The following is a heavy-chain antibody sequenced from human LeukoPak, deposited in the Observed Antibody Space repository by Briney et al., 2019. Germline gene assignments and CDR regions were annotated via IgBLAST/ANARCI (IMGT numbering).Heavy chain of an antibody. D-gene: IGHD6-19*01. CDR2: ISSHRSI. Sequence: PGVSLRLSCAASGFIFSTSSMSWVRQAPGKGLEWVSSISSHRSIYADPVKGRFTISRDTAKNLLYLQMNSLRAEDTALYYCARDNSGWSRDYWGQGTLVTVSA. CDR1: GFIFSTSS. J-gene: IGHJ4*02. CDR3: ARDNSGWSRDY. V-gene: IGHV3-69-1*01.